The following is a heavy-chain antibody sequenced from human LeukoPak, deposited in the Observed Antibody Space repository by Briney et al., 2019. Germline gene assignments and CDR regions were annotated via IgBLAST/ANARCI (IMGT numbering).Heavy chain of an antibody. CDR2: INHSGST. CDR1: GGSFSGYY. CDR3: ARSHYYDSSGSHNNWFDP. V-gene: IGHV4-34*01. D-gene: IGHD3-22*01. Sequence: PSETLSLTCAVYGGSFSGYYWSWIRQPPGKGLEWIGEINHSGSTNYNPSLESRVTISVDTSKNQFSLRLTSVTAADTAVYYCARSHYYDSSGSHNNWFDPWGQGTLVTVSS. J-gene: IGHJ5*02.